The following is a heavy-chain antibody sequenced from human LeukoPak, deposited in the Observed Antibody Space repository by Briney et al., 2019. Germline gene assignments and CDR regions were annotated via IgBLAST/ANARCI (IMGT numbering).Heavy chain of an antibody. Sequence: GGSLRLSCAASGFNFRDHWMDWVRQAPGKGLEWVGHIKTDGSETYYLDSLRGRFSISRDNTNDALYLQMNSLRVEDTAVYYCVKNNGWFHLAQWGQGTLVTVSS. J-gene: IGHJ4*02. CDR3: VKNNGWFHLAQ. D-gene: IGHD6-19*01. V-gene: IGHV3-7*03. CDR2: IKTDGSET. CDR1: GFNFRDHW.